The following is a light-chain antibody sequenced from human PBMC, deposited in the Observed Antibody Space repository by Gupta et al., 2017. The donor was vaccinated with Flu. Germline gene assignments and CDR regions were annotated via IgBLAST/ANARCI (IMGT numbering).Light chain of an antibody. CDR3: QQSYTMPWT. Sequence: IGDRVTITCRASQRISKYFNWYQQRPGKAPKLLIYNASNLQSGVPSRFSGSGSGTDFTLTISSLQPEDFATYFCQQSYTMPWTFGQGTKVEIK. CDR1: QRISKY. CDR2: NAS. J-gene: IGKJ1*01. V-gene: IGKV1-39*01.